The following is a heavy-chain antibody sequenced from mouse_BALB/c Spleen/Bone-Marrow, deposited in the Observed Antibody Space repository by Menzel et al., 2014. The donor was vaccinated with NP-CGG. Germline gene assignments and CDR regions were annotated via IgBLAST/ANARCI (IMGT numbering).Heavy chain of an antibody. CDR3: ARSRDYYGNSLDY. Sequence: VQLKQSGPSFVKPSQTLSLTCSVTGDSITSGYWNWIRKFPGNKLEYMGYISYSGSTYYNPSLKSRISITRDTSKNQYYLQLNSVTTEDTATYYCARSRDYYGNSLDYWGQGTTLTVSS. CDR2: ISYSGST. V-gene: IGHV3-8*02. J-gene: IGHJ2*01. D-gene: IGHD2-1*01. CDR1: GDSITSGY.